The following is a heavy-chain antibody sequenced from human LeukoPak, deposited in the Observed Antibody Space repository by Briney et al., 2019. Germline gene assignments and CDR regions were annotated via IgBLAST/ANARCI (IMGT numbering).Heavy chain of an antibody. CDR2: VYQSGTT. CDR3: ARGETIVADRREGDGFDI. Sequence: SETLSLTCVVSGYSISSDYYWVWIRQPPGKGLEWIGNVYQSGTTYSNPSLKSRVTMSVDTSKNQFSLKVNSVTAADTAVYYCARGETIVADRREGDGFDIWGQGTLVTVYS. CDR1: GYSISSDYY. J-gene: IGHJ3*02. V-gene: IGHV4-38-2*01. D-gene: IGHD5-12*01.